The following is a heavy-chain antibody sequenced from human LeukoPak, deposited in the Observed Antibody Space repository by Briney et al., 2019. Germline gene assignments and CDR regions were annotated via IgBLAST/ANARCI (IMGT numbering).Heavy chain of an antibody. CDR1: GGSISSSNYY. V-gene: IGHV4-39*01. Sequence: SETLSLTCTVSGGSISSSNYYWGWIRQPPGKGLEWIGSIYYSGSTYYNPSLKSRVTISVVTSKNQFSLKLSSVTAADTAVYYCARSAPMYYYYYYMDVWGKGTTVTVSS. J-gene: IGHJ6*03. CDR2: IYYSGST. D-gene: IGHD2-15*01. CDR3: ARSAPMYYYYYYMDV.